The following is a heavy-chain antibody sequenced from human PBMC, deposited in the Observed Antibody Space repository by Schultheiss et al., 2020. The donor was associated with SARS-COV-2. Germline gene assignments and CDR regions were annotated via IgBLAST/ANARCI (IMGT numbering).Heavy chain of an antibody. D-gene: IGHD1-26*01. CDR2: IYYSGST. CDR3: AKDLEGKWELPPPEFDY. J-gene: IGHJ4*02. V-gene: IGHV4-34*01. Sequence: SETLSLTCAVYGGSFSGYYWSWIRQAPGKGLEWIGSIYYSGSTYYNPSLKSRVTISVDTSKNQFSLKLSSVTAADTAVYYCAKDLEGKWELPPPEFDYWGQGTLVTVSS. CDR1: GGSFSGYY.